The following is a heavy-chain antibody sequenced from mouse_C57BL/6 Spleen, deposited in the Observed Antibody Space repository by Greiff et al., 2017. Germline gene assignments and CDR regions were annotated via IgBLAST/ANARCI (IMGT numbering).Heavy chain of an antibody. J-gene: IGHJ1*03. CDR3: ARLYYDYDEGYFDV. CDR1: GYTFTSYW. Sequence: QVQLQQPGAELVRPGSSVKLSCKASGYTFTSYWMHWVKQRPIQGLEWIGNIYPSDSETHYNQKFKDKATLTVDKSSSTAYMQLSSLTSEDSAVYYCARLYYDYDEGYFDVWGTGTTVTVSS. D-gene: IGHD2-4*01. V-gene: IGHV1-52*01. CDR2: IYPSDSET.